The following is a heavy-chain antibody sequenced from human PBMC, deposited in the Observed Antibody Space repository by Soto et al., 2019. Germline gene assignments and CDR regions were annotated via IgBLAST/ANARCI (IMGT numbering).Heavy chain of an antibody. J-gene: IGHJ5*01. CDR2: IKEDGSDK. Sequence: EVVLVESGGGLVQPGGSLRLSCVASGFTFRSHWMSWVRQAPGKGLEWVANIKEDGSDKYYVDSVKGRFTISRDNDKKSLYLQMSSLRVAEAAVYYWASKRGSGFSDEPSFASCGEGTVVTVSS. D-gene: IGHD3-10*01. V-gene: IGHV3-7*01. CDR3: ASKRGSGFSDEPSFAS. CDR1: GFTFRSHW.